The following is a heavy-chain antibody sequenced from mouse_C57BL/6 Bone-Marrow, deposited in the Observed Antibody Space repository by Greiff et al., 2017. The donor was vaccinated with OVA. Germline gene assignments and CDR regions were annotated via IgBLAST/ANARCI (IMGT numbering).Heavy chain of an antibody. J-gene: IGHJ4*01. CDR3: ARSAGAMDY. CDR2: IYPGSGNT. D-gene: IGHD4-1*01. CDR1: GYTFTDYY. V-gene: IGHV1-76*01. Sequence: QVQLQQPGAELVRPGASVKLSCKASGYTFTDYYINWVKQRPGQGLEWIARIYPGSGNTYYNEKFKGKATLTAEKSSSTAYMQLSSLTSEDSAVYFCARSAGAMDYWGQGTSVTVSS.